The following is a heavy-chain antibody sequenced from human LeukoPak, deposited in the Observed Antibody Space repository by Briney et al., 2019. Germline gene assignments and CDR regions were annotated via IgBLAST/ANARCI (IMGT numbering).Heavy chain of an antibody. Sequence: GGSLRLSCAASGFTFSSYGMHWVRQAPGKGLEWVAFIRYDGSNKYYADSVKGRFTISRDNSKNTLYLQMNSLRAEDTAVYYCAKNQGSGWYDPLPDYWGQGTLVTVSS. CDR2: IRYDGSNK. CDR1: GFTFSSYG. V-gene: IGHV3-30*02. CDR3: AKNQGSGWYDPLPDY. D-gene: IGHD6-19*01. J-gene: IGHJ4*02.